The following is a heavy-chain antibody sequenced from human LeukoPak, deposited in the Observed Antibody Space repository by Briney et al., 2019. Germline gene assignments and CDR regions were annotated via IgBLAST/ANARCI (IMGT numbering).Heavy chain of an antibody. Sequence: GASVKVSCKASGYTVTSYGISWVRQAPGQGLEWMGWINPNSGGTNYPQKFQGRVTMTSDTSISTAYMELTSLRSDDSAVYYCARKSAVRSTSEFDFWGQGTLVTVSS. D-gene: IGHD2-2*01. CDR3: ARKSAVRSTSEFDF. J-gene: IGHJ4*02. CDR2: INPNSGGT. CDR1: GYTVTSYG. V-gene: IGHV1-2*02.